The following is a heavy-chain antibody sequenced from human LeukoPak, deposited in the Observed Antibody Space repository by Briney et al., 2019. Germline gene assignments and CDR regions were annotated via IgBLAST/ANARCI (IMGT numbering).Heavy chain of an antibody. J-gene: IGHJ4*02. CDR3: ARGRGITMVRGVNFDY. CDR1: GYTFTGYY. CDR2: INPSGGST. V-gene: IGHV1-46*01. Sequence: ASVKVSCKASGYTFTGYYMHWVRQAPGQGLEWMGIINPSGGSTSYAQKFQGRVTMTRDMSTSTVYMELSSLRSEDTAVYYCARGRGITMVRGVNFDYWGQGTLVTVSS. D-gene: IGHD3-10*01.